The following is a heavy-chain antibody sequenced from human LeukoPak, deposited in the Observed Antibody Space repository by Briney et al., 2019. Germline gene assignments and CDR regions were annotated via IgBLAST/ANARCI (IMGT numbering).Heavy chain of an antibody. D-gene: IGHD3-10*01. CDR1: GGSISSGGYY. CDR3: ARERPSYGSGSYSDY. CDR2: IYYSGST. V-gene: IGHV4-31*03. Sequence: PSETLSLTCTVSGGSISSGGYYWSWIRQHPGKGLEWIGYIYYSGSTYYNPSLKSRVTISVDTSKNQFSLKLSSVTAADTAVYYCARERPSYGSGSYSDYWGQGTLVTVSS. J-gene: IGHJ4*02.